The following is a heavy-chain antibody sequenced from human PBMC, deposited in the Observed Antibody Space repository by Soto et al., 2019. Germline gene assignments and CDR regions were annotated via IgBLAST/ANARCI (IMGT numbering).Heavy chain of an antibody. CDR1: GFTVSSDY. CDR2: IYSGGST. CDR3: ARDRSYCSGGSCYQDYYYGMDV. V-gene: IGHV3-53*01. D-gene: IGHD2-15*01. Sequence: GGSLRLSCAASGFTVSSDYMSWVRQAPGKGLEWVSVIYSGGSTYYADSVKGRFTISRDNSKNTLYLQMNSLRAEDTAVYYCARDRSYCSGGSCYQDYYYGMDVWGQGT. J-gene: IGHJ6*02.